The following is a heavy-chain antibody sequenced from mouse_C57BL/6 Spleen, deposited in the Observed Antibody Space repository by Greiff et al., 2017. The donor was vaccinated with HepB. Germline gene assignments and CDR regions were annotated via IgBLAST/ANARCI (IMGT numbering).Heavy chain of an antibody. Sequence: EVKVVESEGGLVQPGSSMKLSCTASGFTFSDYYMAWVRQVPEKGLEWVANINYDGSSTYYLDSLKSRFIISRDNAKNILYLQMSSLKSEDTATYYCARDPGGYFDVWGTGTTVTVSS. CDR2: INYDGSST. J-gene: IGHJ1*03. CDR3: ARDPGGYFDV. V-gene: IGHV5-16*01. CDR1: GFTFSDYY.